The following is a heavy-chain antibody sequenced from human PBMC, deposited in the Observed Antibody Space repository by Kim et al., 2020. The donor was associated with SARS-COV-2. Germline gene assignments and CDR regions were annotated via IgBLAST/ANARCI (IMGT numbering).Heavy chain of an antibody. CDR3: ARVRAAAGTYGMDV. J-gene: IGHJ6*02. V-gene: IGHV4-34*01. D-gene: IGHD6-13*01. Sequence: TPSLKSRVTISVETTKNQFSLKLSSVTAADTAVYYCARVRAAAGTYGMDVWGQGTTVTVSS.